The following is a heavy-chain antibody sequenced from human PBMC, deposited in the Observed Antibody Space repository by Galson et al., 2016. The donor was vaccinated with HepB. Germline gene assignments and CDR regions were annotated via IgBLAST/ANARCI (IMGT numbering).Heavy chain of an antibody. D-gene: IGHD3-10*01. CDR3: ARAVMLGRGMDV. J-gene: IGHJ6*02. CDR1: GDSVYNNGAA. V-gene: IGHV6-1*01. CDR2: TFYRSTWEN. Sequence: CAISGDSVYNNGAAWVWIRQSPSRGLEWLGRTFYRSTWENHYTGSVRNRITISPDTSRNQFSLHLNSVTPEDTAVYYCARAVMLGRGMDVWDQGAKVTVSS.